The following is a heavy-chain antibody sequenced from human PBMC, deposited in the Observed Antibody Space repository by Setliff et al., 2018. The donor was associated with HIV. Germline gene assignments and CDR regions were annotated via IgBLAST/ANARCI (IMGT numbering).Heavy chain of an antibody. V-gene: IGHV3-11*05. Sequence: LGGSLRLSCTASGFTFSDYYMSWIRQAPGKGLEWVSYISSSSTYTNYLDSVKGRFTISRDNAKNSLYLQMNSLRAEDTAVYYCARVNSGGYNYKSFFDYWGQGTLVTVSS. CDR3: ARVNSGGYNYKSFFDY. D-gene: IGHD5-12*01. J-gene: IGHJ4*02. CDR1: GFTFSDYY. CDR2: ISSSSTYT.